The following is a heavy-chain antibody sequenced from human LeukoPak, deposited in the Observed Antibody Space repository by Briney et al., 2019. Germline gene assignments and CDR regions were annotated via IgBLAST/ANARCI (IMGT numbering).Heavy chain of an antibody. CDR2: ISDSGDLT. Sequence: QPGGSLRLSCAASGFTFSSYSMNWVRQAPGKGLEWVSVISDSGDLTYYADSVKGRFTISRDNSKNTLYLQMNSLRAEGTALYYCAKDAHRTSGWYFFDHWGQGTLVTVSS. J-gene: IGHJ4*02. V-gene: IGHV3-23*01. CDR3: AKDAHRTSGWYFFDH. D-gene: IGHD6-19*01. CDR1: GFTFSSYS.